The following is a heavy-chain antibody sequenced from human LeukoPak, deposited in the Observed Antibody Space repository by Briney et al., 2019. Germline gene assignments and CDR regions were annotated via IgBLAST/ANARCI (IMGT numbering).Heavy chain of an antibody. V-gene: IGHV3-43D*03. D-gene: IGHD4-11*01. CDR2: ISWDGGST. J-gene: IGHJ4*02. CDR1: GFTFDDYA. CDR3: ARVASNYDFDY. Sequence: GGSLRLSCAASGFTFDDYAMHWVRQAPGKGLEWVSLISWDGGSTYYADSVKGRFTISRDNAQNSLYLQMNSLRAEDTALYYCARVASNYDFDYWGQGTLVTVSS.